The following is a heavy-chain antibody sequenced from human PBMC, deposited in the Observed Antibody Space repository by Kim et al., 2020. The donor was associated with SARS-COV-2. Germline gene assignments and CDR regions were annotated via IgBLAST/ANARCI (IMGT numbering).Heavy chain of an antibody. CDR3: ARDSYYDSSGYVDY. CDR2: ISYDGSNK. D-gene: IGHD3-22*01. CDR1: GFTFSSYG. J-gene: IGHJ4*02. V-gene: IGHV3-33*05. Sequence: GGSLRLSCAASGFTFSSYGMHWVRQAPGKGLEWVAVISYDGSNKYYADSVKGRFTISRDNSKNTLYLQMNSLRAEDTAVYYCARDSYYDSSGYVDYWGQG.